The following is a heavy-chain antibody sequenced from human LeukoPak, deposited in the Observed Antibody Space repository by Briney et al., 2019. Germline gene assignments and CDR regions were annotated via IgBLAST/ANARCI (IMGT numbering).Heavy chain of an antibody. Sequence: PGGSLRLSCAASGFIFSSYEMNWVRQAPGKGLEWVSYISSSGSTIYYADSVKGRFTISRDNAKNAMYLQMNSLRAEDTAVDYCAELGITMIGGVWGKGTTVTISS. CDR3: AELGITMIGGV. V-gene: IGHV3-48*03. D-gene: IGHD3-10*02. CDR1: GFIFSSYE. CDR2: ISSSGSTI. J-gene: IGHJ6*04.